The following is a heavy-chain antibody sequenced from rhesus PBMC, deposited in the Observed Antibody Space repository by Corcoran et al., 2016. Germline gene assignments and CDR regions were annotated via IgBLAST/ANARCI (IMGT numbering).Heavy chain of an antibody. CDR1: GGSISSSY. V-gene: IGHV4-169*01. Sequence: QLQLQESGPGLVKPSETLSVTCAVSGGSISSSYWSWIRQAPGKGLEWIGYIYGSGSSTNYNHSLKSRVTLSVDTSKNQLSLKLSSVTTADTAVYYCARVGGVGKYFEFWGQGALVTVSS. CDR3: ARVGGVGKYFEF. D-gene: IGHD1-44*02. CDR2: IYGSGSST. J-gene: IGHJ1*01.